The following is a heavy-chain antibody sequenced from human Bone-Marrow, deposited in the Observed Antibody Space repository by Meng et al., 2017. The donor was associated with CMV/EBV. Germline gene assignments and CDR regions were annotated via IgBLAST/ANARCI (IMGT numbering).Heavy chain of an antibody. J-gene: IGHJ4*02. CDR1: GFTFSSYS. V-gene: IGHV3-21*04. Sequence: GGSLRLSCAASGFTFSSYSINWVRQAPGKGLERVSSISSSSSYIYYADSVKGRVTISRDNAKNSLYLQMNSLRAEDTAVYYCARDSLGYYDILTGYYRYYFDYWGQGTLVTVSS. CDR2: ISSSSSYI. CDR3: ARDSLGYYDILTGYYRYYFDY. D-gene: IGHD3-9*01.